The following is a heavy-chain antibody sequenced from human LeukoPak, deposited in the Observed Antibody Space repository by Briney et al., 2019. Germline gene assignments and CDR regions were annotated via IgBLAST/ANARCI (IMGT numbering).Heavy chain of an antibody. V-gene: IGHV4-31*03. CDR3: ASYPALYDSSGYQFPWFDP. CDR2: IYYSGST. D-gene: IGHD3-22*01. Sequence: SETLSLTCTVSGGSISSGGYYWSWIRQHPGKGLEWIGYIYYSGSTYYNPSLKSRVTISVDTSKNQFSLKLSSVTAADTAVYYCASYPALYDSSGYQFPWFDPWGQGTLVTVSS. J-gene: IGHJ5*02. CDR1: GGSISSGGYY.